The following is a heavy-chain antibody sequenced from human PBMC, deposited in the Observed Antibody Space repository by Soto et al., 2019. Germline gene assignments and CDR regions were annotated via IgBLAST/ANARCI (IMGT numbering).Heavy chain of an antibody. CDR1: GYSFTSYW. J-gene: IGHJ6*02. Sequence: PGGSLKISCKGAGYSFTSYWIGWVRQMPGKGLEWMGIIYPGDSDTRYSPSFQGQVTISADKSISTAYLQWSSLKASDTAMYYCARLAARPRRYYYYGTDVWGQGTTVTVSS. D-gene: IGHD6-6*01. V-gene: IGHV5-51*01. CDR3: ARLAARPRRYYYYGTDV. CDR2: IYPGDSDT.